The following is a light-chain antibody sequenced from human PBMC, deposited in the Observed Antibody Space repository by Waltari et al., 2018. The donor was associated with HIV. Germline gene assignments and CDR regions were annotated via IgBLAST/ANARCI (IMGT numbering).Light chain of an antibody. V-gene: IGLV3-1*01. CDR3: QTWDSFIVV. Sequence: VVTQEPSLTVSPGGTVTLTCGSSTGAVTSGHYPYWFQQKPGQAPVLVIYQDRRRPSGIPSRFSGSNSGNTATLTISGTQAVDEADYYCQTWDSFIVVFAGGTRLTVL. CDR1: VTSGHY. CDR2: QDR. J-gene: IGLJ2*01.